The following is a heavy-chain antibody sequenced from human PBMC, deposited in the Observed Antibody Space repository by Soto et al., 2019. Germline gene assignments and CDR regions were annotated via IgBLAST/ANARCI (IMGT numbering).Heavy chain of an antibody. V-gene: IGHV4-31*03. D-gene: IGHD3-16*01. CDR1: GGSISSGGYY. J-gene: IGHJ4*02. CDR2: IYYSGST. CDR3: ARGLMITFGGRTGRIDY. Sequence: QVQLQESGPGLVKPSQTLSLTCTVSGGSISSGGYYWSWIRQHPGKGLEWIGYIYYSGSTYYNPSLKSRVTISVDTSKNQFSLKLSSVTAADTAVYYCARGLMITFGGRTGRIDYWGQGTLVTVSS.